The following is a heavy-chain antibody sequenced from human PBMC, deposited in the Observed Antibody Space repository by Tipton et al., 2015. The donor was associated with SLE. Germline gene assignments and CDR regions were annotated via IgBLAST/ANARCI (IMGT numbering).Heavy chain of an antibody. CDR1: GGSISSTIYL. J-gene: IGHJ4*02. CDR3: ARRSITPYFDY. V-gene: IGHV4-39*07. Sequence: TLSLTCTVSGGSISSTIYLWGWIRQSPVKGLEWIGTIYYAGTTYYSPSLKSRATMSVDTSNNQFSLRLTSMTAADTAVYYCARRSITPYFDYWGQGTLVTVSS. D-gene: IGHD2/OR15-2a*01. CDR2: IYYAGTT.